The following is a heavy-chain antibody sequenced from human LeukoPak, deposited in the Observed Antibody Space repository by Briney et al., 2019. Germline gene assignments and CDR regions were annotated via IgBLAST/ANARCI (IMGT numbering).Heavy chain of an antibody. V-gene: IGHV1-8*01. CDR1: GYTFTSYD. J-gene: IGHJ5*02. CDR3: ARGRTVDGFDP. Sequence: ASVKVSCKASGYTFTSYDINWVRQATGQGLEWMGWMNPNSGDTGYAQKFQGRVTMTRNTSISTAYMELSSLRSEDTAAYYCARGRTVDGFDPWGQGTLVTVSS. D-gene: IGHD4-17*01. CDR2: MNPNSGDT.